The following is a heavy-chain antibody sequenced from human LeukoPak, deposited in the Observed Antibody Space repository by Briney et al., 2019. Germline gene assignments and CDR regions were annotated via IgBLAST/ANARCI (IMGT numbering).Heavy chain of an antibody. J-gene: IGHJ6*02. D-gene: IGHD5-18*01. CDR1: GFTFNDSY. V-gene: IGHV3-11*06. CDR2: ISSHSIST. CDR3: ARDRNTAMVVYYYYGMDV. Sequence: GGSLRLSCAASGFTFNDSYMSWIRQAPGKGLEWLSYISSHSISTNYADSVKGRFTSSRDNAKNSLYLQMNSLRAEDTAVYYCARDRNTAMVVYYYYGMDVWGQGTTVTVSS.